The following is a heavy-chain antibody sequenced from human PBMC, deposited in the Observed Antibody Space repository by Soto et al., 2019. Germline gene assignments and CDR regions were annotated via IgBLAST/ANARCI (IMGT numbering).Heavy chain of an antibody. CDR3: ARPYDYGDYRPNDF. Sequence: ESGGGLVQPGGSLRLSCAASGFTFSDYWMTWVRQAPGKGLEWVASIQQDGSEKYYVDSVKGRFTISRDNTKNSLYLQMNSLRAEDTAVYYCARPYDYGDYRPNDFWGQGTLVTVSS. CDR1: GFTFSDYW. D-gene: IGHD4-17*01. V-gene: IGHV3-7*01. CDR2: IQQDGSEK. J-gene: IGHJ4*02.